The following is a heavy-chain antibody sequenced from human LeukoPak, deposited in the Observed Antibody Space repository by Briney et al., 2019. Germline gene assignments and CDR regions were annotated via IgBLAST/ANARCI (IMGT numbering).Heavy chain of an antibody. V-gene: IGHV4-59*01. CDR2: IYYSGST. J-gene: IGHJ4*02. CDR3: ARAGSGYSYIFDY. D-gene: IGHD5-18*01. Sequence: SETLSLTCTVSGGSISSYYWSWIRQPPGKGLEWIGYIYYSGSTNYNPSLKSRVTISVDTSKNQFSLKLSSVTAADTAVYYCARAGSGYSYIFDYWGQGTLVTVSS. CDR1: GGSISSYY.